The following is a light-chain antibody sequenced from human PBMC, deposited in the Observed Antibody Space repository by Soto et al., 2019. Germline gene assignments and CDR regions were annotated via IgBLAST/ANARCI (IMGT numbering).Light chain of an antibody. J-gene: IGLJ1*01. CDR1: SRDVGSYNL. CDR2: EGS. CDR3: CSHTRSSTYV. V-gene: IGLV2-14*02. Sequence: QSALTQPASVSGSPGQSITISCTGTSRDVGSYNLVSWYQKHPGKAPKLIIYEGSKRPSGVSDRFSGSKSGNTASLTISGLQAEDESDYYCCSHTRSSTYVFGTGTKLTVL.